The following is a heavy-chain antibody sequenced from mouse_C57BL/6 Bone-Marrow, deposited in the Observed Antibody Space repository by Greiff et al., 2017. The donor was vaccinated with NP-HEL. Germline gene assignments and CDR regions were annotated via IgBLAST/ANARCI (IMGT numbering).Heavy chain of an antibody. D-gene: IGHD2-1*01. Sequence: VQLQQSGAELVKPGASVKLSCTASGYTFTTYPIEWMKQNNGKSLEWIGNFHPYDDDTKYNEKFKGKATMTVEKSSSAVYLELSRLSSDDSADYYGARGVYGNVVMDYWGQGTSVTVSS. CDR3: ARGVYGNVVMDY. CDR1: GYTFTTYP. J-gene: IGHJ4*01. CDR2: FHPYDDDT. V-gene: IGHV1-47*01.